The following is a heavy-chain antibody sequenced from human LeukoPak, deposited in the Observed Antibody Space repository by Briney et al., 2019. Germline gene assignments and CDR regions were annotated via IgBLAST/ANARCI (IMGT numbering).Heavy chain of an antibody. D-gene: IGHD6-13*01. Sequence: PSETLSLTCTVSGGSISSSSYYWGWIRQPPGKGLEWIGSIYYSGSTYYNPSLKSRVTISVETSKNQFSLKLSSVTAADTAVYYCARVGWAAGTFDYWGQGTLVTVSS. CDR2: IYYSGST. CDR3: ARVGWAAGTFDY. CDR1: GGSISSSSYY. J-gene: IGHJ4*02. V-gene: IGHV4-39*01.